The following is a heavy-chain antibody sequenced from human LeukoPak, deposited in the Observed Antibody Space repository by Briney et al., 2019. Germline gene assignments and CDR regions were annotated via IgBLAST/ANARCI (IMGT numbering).Heavy chain of an antibody. CDR3: ARGYCSGGDCYFDY. J-gene: IGHJ4*02. CDR2: INHRGST. D-gene: IGHD2-15*01. Sequence: SETLSLTCAVYGDSFSGYYWTWIRQPPGKGLEWIGEINHRGSTNYNPSLKSRVTISVDMSKNQVSLRLSSVTAADTAVYYCARGYCSGGDCYFDYWGQGTLVTVSS. V-gene: IGHV4-34*01. CDR1: GDSFSGYY.